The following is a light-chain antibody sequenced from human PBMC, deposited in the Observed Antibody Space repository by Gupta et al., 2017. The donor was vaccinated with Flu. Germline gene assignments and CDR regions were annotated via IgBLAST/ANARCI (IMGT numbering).Light chain of an antibody. J-gene: IGKJ1*01. Sequence: DVVMTQSPLSLLVALGQPASISCRSRQSLVYSDGNTVLHWFQQRPGQSPRRRIYLVSHRDSGVPDRFSGSGSGTDFKLKISRVEAEDVGVYFCMQGAHWPWAFCQGTKVEIK. CDR3: MQGAHWPWA. CDR2: LVS. V-gene: IGKV2-30*01. CDR1: QSLVYSDGNTV.